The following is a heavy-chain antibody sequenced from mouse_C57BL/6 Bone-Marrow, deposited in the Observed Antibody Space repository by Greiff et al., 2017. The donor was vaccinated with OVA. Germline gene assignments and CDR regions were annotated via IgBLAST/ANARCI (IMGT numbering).Heavy chain of an antibody. CDR3: AREPVVALYAMDY. V-gene: IGHV2-9-1*01. D-gene: IGHD1-1*01. Sequence: VKVVESGPGLVAPSQSLSITCTVSGFSLTSYAISWVRQPPGKGLEWLGVIWTGGGTNYNSALQSRLSISKDNSKSQVFLKMNSLQTDDTARYYCAREPVVALYAMDYWGQGTSVTVSS. CDR2: IWTGGGT. J-gene: IGHJ4*01. CDR1: GFSLTSYA.